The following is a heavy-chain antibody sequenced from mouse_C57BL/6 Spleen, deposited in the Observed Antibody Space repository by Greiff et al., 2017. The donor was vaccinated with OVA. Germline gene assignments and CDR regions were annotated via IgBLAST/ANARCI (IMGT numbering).Heavy chain of an antibody. Sequence: QVQLQQSGAELVRPGASVTLSCKASGYTFTDYEMHWVKQTPVHGLEWIGAIDPETGGTAYNQKFKGKAILTADKSSSTAYMELRSLTSEDSVVYYCTRPHYYGSSHWYFDVWGTGTTVTVSS. V-gene: IGHV1-15*01. D-gene: IGHD1-1*01. CDR1: GYTFTDYE. J-gene: IGHJ1*03. CDR2: IDPETGGT. CDR3: TRPHYYGSSHWYFDV.